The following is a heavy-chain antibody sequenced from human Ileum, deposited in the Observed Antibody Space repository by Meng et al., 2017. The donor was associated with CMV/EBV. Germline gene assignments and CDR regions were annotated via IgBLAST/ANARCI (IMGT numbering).Heavy chain of an antibody. CDR3: EKEGPDCFNGVCSAFDI. V-gene: IGHV1-8*03. D-gene: IGHD2-8*01. CDR1: GYTFTSYD. Sequence: ASVKVSCKASGYTFTSYDINWVRQATGQGLEWMGWMNPNSGNKGYAQKFQGRVTITMNTYVSTTYMELRSEDTAVNYWEKEGPDCFNGVCSAFDIWGQGTMVTVSS. J-gene: IGHJ3*02. CDR2: MNPNSGNK.